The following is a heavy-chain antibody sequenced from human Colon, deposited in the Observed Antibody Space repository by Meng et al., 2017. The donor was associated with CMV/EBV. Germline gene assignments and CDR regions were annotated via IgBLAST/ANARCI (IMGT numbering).Heavy chain of an antibody. CDR2: ISGHNGHT. D-gene: IGHD3-3*01. CDR1: GYSFTTYG. V-gene: IGHV1-18*01. CDR3: ARTLVPAGPLSGLVIPHFDF. Sequence: ASVKVSCKTSGYSFTTYGVTWVRQAPGQGLEWMGWISGHNGHTDYTPSLQGRVTMTTDTSTTTAYMELRNLKSDDTDVYYCARTLVPAGPLSGLVIPHFDFWGQGTLVTVSS. J-gene: IGHJ4*02.